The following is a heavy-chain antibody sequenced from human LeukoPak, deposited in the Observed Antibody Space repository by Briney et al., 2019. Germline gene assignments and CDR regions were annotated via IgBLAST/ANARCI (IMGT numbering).Heavy chain of an antibody. CDR2: IIPIFGTA. V-gene: IGHV1-69*01. CDR1: GGTFSSYA. Sequence: SVKVSCKASGGTFSSYAISWVRQAPGQGLEWMGGIIPIFGTANYAQKFQGRVTITADESTSTAYMELSSLRSEDTAVYYCARDGRQYYYNSSGYYAPYGMDVWGQGTTVTVSS. CDR3: ARDGRQYYYNSSGYYAPYGMDV. D-gene: IGHD3-22*01. J-gene: IGHJ6*02.